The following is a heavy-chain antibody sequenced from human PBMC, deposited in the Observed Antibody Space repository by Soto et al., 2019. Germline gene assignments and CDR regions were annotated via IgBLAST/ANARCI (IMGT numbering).Heavy chain of an antibody. CDR2: ISSNGGDT. CDR1: EFTFSNFA. Sequence: EVQLVESGGGLVQPGGSLRLSCAASEFTFSNFAMHWVRQAPGKGLEYVSSISSNGGDTFYANSVKGRFTISRDNSKDTLYLQMGSLRAEDMAVYYCAREAWTYSLSAFDIWGQGTMVTVSS. J-gene: IGHJ3*02. D-gene: IGHD2-15*01. CDR3: AREAWTYSLSAFDI. V-gene: IGHV3-64*01.